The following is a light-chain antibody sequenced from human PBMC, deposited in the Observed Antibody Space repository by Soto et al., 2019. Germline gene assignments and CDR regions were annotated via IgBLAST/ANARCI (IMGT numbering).Light chain of an antibody. CDR2: DAS. Sequence: IHMNPSPSSLSASVGDRVTLTCLASQSISSYLNWYQQKPGKAPKLLIYDASRLQSGVPSRFSGSGGGTDFTLSISSVQPEDFATYFCQQSYMDPITFGQGTRLENK. V-gene: IGKV1-39*01. J-gene: IGKJ5*01. CDR3: QQSYMDPIT. CDR1: QSISSY.